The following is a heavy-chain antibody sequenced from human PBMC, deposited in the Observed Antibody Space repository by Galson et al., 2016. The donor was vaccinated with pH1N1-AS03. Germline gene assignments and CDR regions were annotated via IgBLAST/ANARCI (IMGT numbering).Heavy chain of an antibody. D-gene: IGHD2-15*01. Sequence: SLRLSCAASGFTFRNYSLNWVRQAPGKGLEWISYITGGSDTIFYADSVRGRFTISRDNAKNSVFLQMNSLRPDDTAVYYCARGYCTGGSCYGQFDHWGQGTLVTVSS. CDR3: ARGYCTGGSCYGQFDH. CDR1: GFTFRNYS. V-gene: IGHV3-48*01. J-gene: IGHJ4*02. CDR2: ITGGSDTI.